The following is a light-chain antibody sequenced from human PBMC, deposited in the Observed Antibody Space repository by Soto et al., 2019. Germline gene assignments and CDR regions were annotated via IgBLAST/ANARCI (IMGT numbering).Light chain of an antibody. V-gene: IGKV3-20*01. CDR2: GAS. CDR3: QHYGSSPWT. CDR1: QSVSSNY. Sequence: EIVLTQSPGTLSLSPGERATLSCRASQSVSSNYLAWYQQKPGQAPRLLIYGASSRATDIPDRFSGSGSGTDFTLTINRLEPEDFAVYYCQHYGSSPWTCGQGTKVEIQ. J-gene: IGKJ1*01.